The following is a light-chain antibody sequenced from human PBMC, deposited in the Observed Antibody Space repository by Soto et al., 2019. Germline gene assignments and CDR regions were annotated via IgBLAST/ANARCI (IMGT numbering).Light chain of an antibody. CDR2: ENS. Sequence: QSARTQPASVSGSPGQSVTISCTGTSSNIGSCNVVSWYQQLPGKAPKLLIYENSKRPSGAPNRFSGSKSGNTASLTISGLQAEDEADYYCHSYASSITVSVFGGGPKVTVL. CDR1: SSNIGSCNV. J-gene: IGLJ2*01. CDR3: HSYASSITVSV. V-gene: IGLV2-23*01.